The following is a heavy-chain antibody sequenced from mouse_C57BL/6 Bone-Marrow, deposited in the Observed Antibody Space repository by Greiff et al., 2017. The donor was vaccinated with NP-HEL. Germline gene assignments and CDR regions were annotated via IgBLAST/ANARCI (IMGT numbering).Heavy chain of an antibody. D-gene: IGHD2-5*01. CDR3: ARSGAYYSNYVGYYFDY. Sequence: VKVVESGAELARPGASVKLSCKASGYTFTSYGISWVKQRTGQGLEWIGEIYPRSGNTYYNEKFKGKATLTADKSSSTAYMELRSLTSEDSAVYFCARSGAYYSNYVGYYFDYWGQGTTLTVSS. J-gene: IGHJ2*01. V-gene: IGHV1-81*01. CDR1: GYTFTSYG. CDR2: IYPRSGNT.